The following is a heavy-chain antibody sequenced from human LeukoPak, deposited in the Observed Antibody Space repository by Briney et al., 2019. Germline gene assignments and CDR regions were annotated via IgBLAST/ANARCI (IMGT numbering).Heavy chain of an antibody. CDR2: IYSSGST. CDR3: ARDYYGQWNY. V-gene: IGHV4-61*02. Sequence: PSQTLSLTCTVSGGSISSGSYYWSWIRQPAGKGLEWIGRIYSSGSTNYNPSLKSRVTISVDTSKNQFSLKLSSVTAADTAVYYCARDYYGQWNYWGQGTLVTVSS. J-gene: IGHJ4*02. D-gene: IGHD4-17*01. CDR1: GGSISSGSYY.